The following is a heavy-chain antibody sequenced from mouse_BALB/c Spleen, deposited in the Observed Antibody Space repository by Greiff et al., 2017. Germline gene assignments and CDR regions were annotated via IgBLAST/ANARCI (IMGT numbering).Heavy chain of an antibody. CDR2: ISDGGSYT. V-gene: IGHV5-4*02. D-gene: IGHD4-1*01. CDR1: GFTFSDYY. Sequence: EVQLVESGGGLVKPGGSLKLSCAASGFTFSDYYMYWVRQTPEKRLEWVATISDGGSYTYYPDSVKGRFTISRDNAKNNLYLQMSSLKSEDTAMYYCARDGELGKFAYWGQGTLVTVSA. CDR3: ARDGELGKFAY. J-gene: IGHJ3*01.